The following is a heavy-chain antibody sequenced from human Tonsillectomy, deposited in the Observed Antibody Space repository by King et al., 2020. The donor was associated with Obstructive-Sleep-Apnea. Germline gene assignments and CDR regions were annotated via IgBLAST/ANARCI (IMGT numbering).Heavy chain of an antibody. CDR1: GGSISSYY. V-gene: IGHV4-59*08. CDR2: ISYSGST. CDR3: ASVKDYYGSGRSSEYFQH. D-gene: IGHD3-10*01. J-gene: IGHJ1*01. Sequence: VQLQESGPGLVKPSETLSLTCTVSGGSISSYYWSWIRQPPGKGLEWIGYISYSGSTNYNPSLKSRVTISVDTSKNQFSLKLSSVTAADTAVYYCASVKDYYGSGRSSEYFQHWGQGTLVTVSS.